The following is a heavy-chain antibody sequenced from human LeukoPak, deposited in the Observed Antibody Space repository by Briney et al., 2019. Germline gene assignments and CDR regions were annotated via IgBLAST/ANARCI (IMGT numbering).Heavy chain of an antibody. V-gene: IGHV4-31*03. CDR1: GGSISSGGYY. J-gene: IGHJ4*02. CDR3: ARLYFDSTYYFDY. Sequence: SQTLSLTCTVSGGSISSGGYYWSWIRQHPGTGLKWIGYIYYSGSTNYNPSLKSRVTISVDTSKNQFSLKLSSVTAADTAVYYCARLYFDSTYYFDYWGQGTLVTVSS. D-gene: IGHD3-9*01. CDR2: IYYSGST.